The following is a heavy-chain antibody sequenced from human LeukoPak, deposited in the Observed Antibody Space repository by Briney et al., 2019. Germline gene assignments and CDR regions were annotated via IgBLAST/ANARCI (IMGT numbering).Heavy chain of an antibody. Sequence: SETLSLTCAVYGGSFSGYYWSWIRQPPGKGLEWIGEINHSGSTNYNPSLTSRVTISVDTSKNQFSLKLSSVTAADTAVYYCARGNIVATIGRAFDIWGQGTMVTVSS. CDR2: INHSGST. V-gene: IGHV4-34*01. CDR1: GGSFSGYY. CDR3: ARGNIVATIGRAFDI. D-gene: IGHD5-12*01. J-gene: IGHJ3*02.